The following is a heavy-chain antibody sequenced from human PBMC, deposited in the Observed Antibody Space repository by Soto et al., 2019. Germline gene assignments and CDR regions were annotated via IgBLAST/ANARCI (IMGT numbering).Heavy chain of an antibody. V-gene: IGHV4-61*01. J-gene: IGHJ3*01. CDR3: ARDAYLVRDDAFDV. CDR2: VYYTGGT. CDR1: GGSVSSATYY. Sequence: PSETLSLTCTVSGGSVSSATYYWSWIRQPPGKGLEWIGYVYYTGGTNYNPSLKSRVTISVDTSKNQFSLKLTSVTAADTAVYYCARDAYLVRDDAFDVWGRGTMVTVSS.